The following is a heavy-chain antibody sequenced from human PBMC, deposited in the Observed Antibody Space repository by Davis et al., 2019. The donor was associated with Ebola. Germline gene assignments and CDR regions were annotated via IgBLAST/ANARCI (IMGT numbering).Heavy chain of an antibody. V-gene: IGHV4-59*11. Sequence: ESLKISCEASGFNFGSHDMNWVRQAPGKGLEWIGYIYSSGNTNYNPSLESRVTISVDTSKNQFSLRVSSLTTADTAVYYCARSHLNSGTYFGYFGMDVWGQGTTVTVSS. CDR3: ARSHLNSGTYFGYFGMDV. CDR2: IYSSGNT. J-gene: IGHJ6*02. CDR1: GFNFGSHD. D-gene: IGHD1-26*01.